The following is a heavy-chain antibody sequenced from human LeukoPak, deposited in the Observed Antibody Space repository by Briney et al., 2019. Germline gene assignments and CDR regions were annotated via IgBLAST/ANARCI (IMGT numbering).Heavy chain of an antibody. CDR1: GYSFKTYE. V-gene: IGHV1-2*02. J-gene: IGHJ3*02. Sequence: ASVKVSCKASGYSFKTYEMNWVRQAPGQGLEWMGWINPNSGGTNYAQKFQGRVTMTRDTSISTAYMELSRLRSDDTAVYYCVKVPFDKVGGAFDIWGQGTMVTVSS. CDR3: VKVPFDKVGGAFDI. CDR2: INPNSGGT. D-gene: IGHD2/OR15-2a*01.